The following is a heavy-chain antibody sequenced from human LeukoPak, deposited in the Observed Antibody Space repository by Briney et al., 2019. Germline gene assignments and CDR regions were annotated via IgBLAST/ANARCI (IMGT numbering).Heavy chain of an antibody. CDR2: IYYSGST. V-gene: IGHV4-59*08. CDR1: GGSISSYY. CDR3: ASLGSYSFPGYFDL. Sequence: PSETLSLTCTVSGGSISSYYWSWVRQPPGKGLEWIGYIYYSGSTNYNPSLKSRVTISVDTSKNQFSLKLSSVTAADTAVYYCASLGSYSFPGYFDLRGRGTLVTVSS. D-gene: IGHD1-26*01. J-gene: IGHJ2*01.